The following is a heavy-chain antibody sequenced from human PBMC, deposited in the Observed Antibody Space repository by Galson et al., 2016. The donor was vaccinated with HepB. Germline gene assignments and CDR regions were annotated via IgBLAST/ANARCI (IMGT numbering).Heavy chain of an antibody. V-gene: IGHV3-9*01. CDR2: ISWNSGAI. CDR1: GFDFESYA. J-gene: IGHJ4*02. D-gene: IGHD6-13*01. Sequence: SLRLSCAASGFDFESYAMHWVRQVPGKGLEWVSVISWNSGAIGYADSVRGRFTISRDNAKNSLFLHMNSLRPEDTAFYYCAKGWVQQLVAAIDFWGQGILVTVSS. CDR3: AKGWVQQLVAAIDF.